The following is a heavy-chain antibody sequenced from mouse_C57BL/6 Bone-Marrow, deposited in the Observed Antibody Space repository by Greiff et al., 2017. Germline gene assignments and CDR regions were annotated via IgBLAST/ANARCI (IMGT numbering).Heavy chain of an antibody. CDR2: IDPSDSET. CDR3: ARWVYYYYGSSYRWYFDV. V-gene: IGHV1-52*01. D-gene: IGHD1-1*01. CDR1: GYTFTSYW. J-gene: IGHJ1*03. Sequence: QVQLQQPGAELVRPGSSVKLSCKASGYTFTSYWMHWVKQRPIQGLEWIGNIDPSDSETHYNQKFKDKATLTVDKSSSTAYMQLSSLTSEDSAVYYCARWVYYYYGSSYRWYFDVWGTGTTVTVSS.